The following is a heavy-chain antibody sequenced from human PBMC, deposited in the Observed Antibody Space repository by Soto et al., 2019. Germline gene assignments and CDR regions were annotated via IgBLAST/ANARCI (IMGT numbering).Heavy chain of an antibody. V-gene: IGHV3-23*01. CDR2: ISGSGGST. Sequence: PGGSLRLSCETSGFTFGNYGMGWVRQAPGKGLEWVSAISGSGGSTYYADSVKGRFTISRDNSKNALYLQMNSLRAEDTAVYYCAKPLDSSGTDAFDIWGQGTMVTVSS. J-gene: IGHJ3*02. D-gene: IGHD3-22*01. CDR1: GFTFGNYG. CDR3: AKPLDSSGTDAFDI.